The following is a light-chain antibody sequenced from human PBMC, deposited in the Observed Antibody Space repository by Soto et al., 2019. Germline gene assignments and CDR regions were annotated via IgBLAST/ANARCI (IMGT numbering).Light chain of an antibody. V-gene: IGKV1-39*01. J-gene: IGKJ1*01. CDR1: QSISSY. CDR3: QQSYSTPT. Sequence: DIQMTQSPSSVSASVGDRVTITCRASQSISSYLNWYQQKPGKAPKLLIYAASSLHSGVPSRFSGSGSGTDFTLTISSLQPEDFATYYCQQSYSTPTFGQGTKVEIK. CDR2: AAS.